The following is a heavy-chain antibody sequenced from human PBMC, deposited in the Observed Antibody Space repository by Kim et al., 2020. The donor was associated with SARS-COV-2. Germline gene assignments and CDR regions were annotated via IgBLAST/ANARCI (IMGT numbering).Heavy chain of an antibody. J-gene: IGHJ4*02. Sequence: SETLSLTCTVSGGSVSSGSYYWSWIRQPPGKGLEWIGYIYYSGSTNYNPSLKSRVTISVDTSKNQFSLKLSSVTAADTAVYYCARDLAGTYTDHWGQGTLVTVSS. D-gene: IGHD3-10*01. V-gene: IGHV4-61*01. CDR3: ARDLAGTYTDH. CDR2: IYYSGST. CDR1: GGSVSSGSYY.